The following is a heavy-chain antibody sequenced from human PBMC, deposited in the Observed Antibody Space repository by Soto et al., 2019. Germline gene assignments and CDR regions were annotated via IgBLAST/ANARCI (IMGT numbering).Heavy chain of an antibody. D-gene: IGHD3-9*01. CDR1: GGTFSSYT. V-gene: IGHV1-69*02. J-gene: IGHJ5*02. Sequence: ASVKVSCKASGGTFSSYTISWVRQAPGQGLEWMGRIIPILGIANYAQKFQGRVTITADKSTSTAYMELSSLRSEDTAVYYRARGGKVLRYFDSPPTGHLGFDPGGQGTLVTVST. CDR2: IIPILGIA. CDR3: ARGGKVLRYFDSPPTGHLGFDP.